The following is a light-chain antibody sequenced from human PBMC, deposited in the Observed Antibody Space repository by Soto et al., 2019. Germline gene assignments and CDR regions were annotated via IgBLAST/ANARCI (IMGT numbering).Light chain of an antibody. Sequence: QSALTQPASVSGSPGQSITISCTGTSSDVAGYNYVSWYQQHPGTAPKLIIYEVTNRPSEVSNRFSGSKSGNTASLTISGLQAEDEADYYCSSYTTSTTPGVLFGGGTQLTVL. CDR1: SSDVAGYNY. CDR2: EVT. CDR3: SSYTTSTTPGVL. J-gene: IGLJ2*01. V-gene: IGLV2-14*01.